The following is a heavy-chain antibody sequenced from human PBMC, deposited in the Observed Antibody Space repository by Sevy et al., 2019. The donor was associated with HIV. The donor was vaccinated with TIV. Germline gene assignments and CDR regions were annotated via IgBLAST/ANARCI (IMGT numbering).Heavy chain of an antibody. CDR2: IWYDGSNK. V-gene: IGHV3-33*06. J-gene: IGHJ5*02. D-gene: IGHD6-6*01. CDR3: AKDSPSSSSMHNWFDP. Sequence: GGSLRLSCAASGFTFSSYGMHWVRQAPGKGLEWVAVIWYDGSNKYYADSVKGRFTISRDNSKNTLYLQMNSLRAEDTAVYYCAKDSPSSSSMHNWFDPWGQGTLVTVSS. CDR1: GFTFSSYG.